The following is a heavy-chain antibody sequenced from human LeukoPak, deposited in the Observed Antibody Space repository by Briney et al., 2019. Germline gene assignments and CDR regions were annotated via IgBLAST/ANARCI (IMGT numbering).Heavy chain of an antibody. CDR3: AKGLTHSDY. Sequence: GGSLRLSCAASGFTFRSYAMSWVRQGPGKGRGRGSGIRVSGGRTYYADSVKGRFTISRDNYKNKLYLQMNRLRAEDTAVYYCAKGLTHSDYWGQGTLVTLSS. J-gene: IGHJ4*02. CDR2: IRVSGGRT. V-gene: IGHV3-23*01. D-gene: IGHD4/OR15-4a*01. CDR1: GFTFRSYA.